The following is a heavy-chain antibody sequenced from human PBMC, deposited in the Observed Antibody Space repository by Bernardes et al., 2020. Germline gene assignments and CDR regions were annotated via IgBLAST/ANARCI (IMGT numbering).Heavy chain of an antibody. V-gene: IGHV3-74*01. CDR2: INSDGSST. J-gene: IGHJ4*02. CDR1: GFTFDTYW. Sequence: VGSLILSCAASGFTFDTYWIHWVRQAPGQGLVWVSRINSDGSSTSYADSVKGRFTISRDNAKNTLYLQMNSLRAEDTAVYYCARANPGTIHGAYFDYWGQGTLVTVSS. D-gene: IGHD3-3*01. CDR3: ARANPGTIHGAYFDY.